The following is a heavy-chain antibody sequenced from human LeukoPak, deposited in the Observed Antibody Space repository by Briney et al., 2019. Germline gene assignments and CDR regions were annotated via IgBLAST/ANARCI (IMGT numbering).Heavy chain of an antibody. CDR3: SSSTGRTTNFGY. V-gene: IGHV3-48*04. CDR2: IRLRSNTI. D-gene: IGHD1-7*01. J-gene: IGHJ4*02. CDR1: GFTFSNYS. Sequence: GGSLRLSCVASGFTFSNYSMNWVRQAPGKGLEWVSYIRLRSNTIYYAESVKGRFTTSRDNAKNSLYLQMNSLRAEDTAVYYCSSSTGRTTNFGYWGQGTLVTVSS.